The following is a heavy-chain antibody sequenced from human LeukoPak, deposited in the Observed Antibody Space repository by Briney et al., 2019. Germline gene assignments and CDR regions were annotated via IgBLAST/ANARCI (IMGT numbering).Heavy chain of an antibody. D-gene: IGHD1-26*01. Sequence: GGSLRLSCEVSGFIFSYYGMNWVRQAPGKGLEWVSAISDSGDATYYADSVKGRFTISRDNAKNSLYLQMNSLRAEDTALYYCARSRRWELLAGGDYWGQGTLVTVSS. J-gene: IGHJ4*02. V-gene: IGHV3-21*04. CDR1: GFIFSYYG. CDR2: ISDSGDAT. CDR3: ARSRRWELLAGGDY.